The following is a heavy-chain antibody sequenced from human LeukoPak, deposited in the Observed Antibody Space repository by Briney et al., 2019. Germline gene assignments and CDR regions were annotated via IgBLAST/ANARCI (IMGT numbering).Heavy chain of an antibody. V-gene: IGHV1-8*01. CDR2: MNPNSGNT. Sequence: ASVKVSCKASGYTFTSYDINWVRQATGQGFEWMGWMNPNSGNTGYAQKFQGRVTMTRNTSISTAYMELSSLRSEDTAVYYCARMMYYYGSGSYFGYYYYMDVWGKGTTVTVSS. D-gene: IGHD3-10*01. J-gene: IGHJ6*03. CDR1: GYTFTSYD. CDR3: ARMMYYYGSGSYFGYYYYMDV.